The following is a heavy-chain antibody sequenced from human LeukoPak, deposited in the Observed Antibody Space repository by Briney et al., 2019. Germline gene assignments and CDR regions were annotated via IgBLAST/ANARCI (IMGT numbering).Heavy chain of an antibody. Sequence: GGSLRLSCAASGFTFSNYAMHWVRQAPGKGLEWVAVISYDGSNKYYADSVKGRFTISRDNSKNTLYLQMNSLRAEDTAVYYCARDPGGQLWLPDYYYYGMDVWGQGTTVTVSS. V-gene: IGHV3-30-3*01. CDR3: ARDPGGQLWLPDYYYYGMDV. J-gene: IGHJ6*02. CDR2: ISYDGSNK. CDR1: GFTFSNYA. D-gene: IGHD5-18*01.